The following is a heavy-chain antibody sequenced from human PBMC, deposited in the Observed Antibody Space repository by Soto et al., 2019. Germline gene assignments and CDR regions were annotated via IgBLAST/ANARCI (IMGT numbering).Heavy chain of an antibody. D-gene: IGHD3-3*01. CDR1: GYTFTSYY. Sequence: ASVKVSCKASGYTFTSYYMHWVRQAPGQGLEWMGIINPSGGSTSYAQKFQGRGTMTRDTSTSTVYMELSSLRSEDKAVYYCARDRAYYDFWSGSPPPLYYFDYWGQGTLVTVSS. CDR3: ARDRAYYDFWSGSPPPLYYFDY. V-gene: IGHV1-46*01. J-gene: IGHJ4*02. CDR2: INPSGGST.